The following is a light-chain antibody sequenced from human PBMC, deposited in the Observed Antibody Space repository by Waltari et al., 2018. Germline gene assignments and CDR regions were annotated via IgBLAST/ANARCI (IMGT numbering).Light chain of an antibody. CDR3: SSYSGTTTFGL. V-gene: IGLV2-14*03. CDR2: DVS. Sequence: QSGLTQPASVSGSPGQSITITCTGTNSDIGGSKFVSWYQEHPGKVPKLILFDVSERPAGVSKRFAGSKAGNQASRTISGVQAGDEAHYYGSSYSGTTTFGLFGGGTKLTVL. CDR1: NSDIGGSKF. J-gene: IGLJ3*02.